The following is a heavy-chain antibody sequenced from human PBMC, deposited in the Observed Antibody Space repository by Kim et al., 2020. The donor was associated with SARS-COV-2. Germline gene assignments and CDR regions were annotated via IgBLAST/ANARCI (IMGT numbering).Heavy chain of an antibody. CDR3: ARDPRKNPVPLGAYYYYGMDV. V-gene: IGHV4-31*03. Sequence: SETLSLTCTVSGGSISSGGYYWSWIRQHPGKGLEWIGYIYYSGSTYYNPSLKSRVTISVDTSKNQFSLKLSSVTAADTAVYYCARDPRKNPVPLGAYYYYGMDVWGQGTTVTVSS. CDR1: GGSISSGGYY. CDR2: IYYSGST. D-gene: IGHD3-16*02. J-gene: IGHJ6*02.